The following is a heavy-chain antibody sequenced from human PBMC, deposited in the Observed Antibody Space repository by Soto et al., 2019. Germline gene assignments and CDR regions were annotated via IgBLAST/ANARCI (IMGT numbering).Heavy chain of an antibody. CDR2: IKVKRGAT. CDR3: GRDGGPDLTCDQ. Sequence: QVQLVQSGAELRRPGASVKVSCKASGYPVSDFYMHWVRQAPGQGPEWLGWIKVKRGATLYAQKCQGRVTMTRDTTINTVYMEMTSMNYDDPAVYYCGRDGGPDLTCDQWGKGTLVIVSS. J-gene: IGHJ4*02. CDR1: GYPVSDFY. V-gene: IGHV1-2*02. D-gene: IGHD3-9*01.